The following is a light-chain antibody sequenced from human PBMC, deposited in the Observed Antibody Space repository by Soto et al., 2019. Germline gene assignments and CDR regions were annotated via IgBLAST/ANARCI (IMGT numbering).Light chain of an antibody. CDR3: SSYTTSSTRV. CDR1: SSDVGAYEY. J-gene: IGLJ1*01. V-gene: IGLV2-14*03. Sequence: QSVLTQPASVSGSPGQSITISCTGTSSDVGAYEYVSWYQQHPDKAPKLMIYEVSYRPSGVSNRFSGSKSVNTATLTISGLQAEDEADYYCSSYTTSSTRVFGTGTKLTVL. CDR2: EVS.